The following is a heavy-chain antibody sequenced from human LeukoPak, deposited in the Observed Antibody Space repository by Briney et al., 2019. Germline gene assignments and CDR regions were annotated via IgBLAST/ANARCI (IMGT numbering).Heavy chain of an antibody. Sequence: SETLSLTCTVSGGSISSYYWGWIRQPPGKGLEWIGSIYYSGSTYYNPSLKSRVTISVDTSKNQFSLKLSSVTAADTAVYYCARLTYYYGMDVWGQGTTVTVSS. CDR1: GGSISSYY. CDR2: IYYSGST. J-gene: IGHJ6*02. V-gene: IGHV4-39*01. CDR3: ARLTYYYGMDV.